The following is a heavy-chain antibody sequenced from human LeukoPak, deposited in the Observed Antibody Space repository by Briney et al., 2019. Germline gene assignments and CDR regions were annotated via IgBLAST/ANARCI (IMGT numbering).Heavy chain of an antibody. CDR3: AKTSSGYRYFDY. CDR1: GCTFSRNG. D-gene: IGHD3-22*01. CDR2: ISGSGGNT. J-gene: IGHJ4*02. V-gene: IGHV3-23*01. Sequence: GGSLRLSCAASGCTFSRNGMTWVRQAPGKGLEWVSAISGSGGNTYYADSVKGRFTISRDNSKNTLYLQMNSLRAEDPAVYSCAKTSSGYRYFDYWGQGTLVTVSS.